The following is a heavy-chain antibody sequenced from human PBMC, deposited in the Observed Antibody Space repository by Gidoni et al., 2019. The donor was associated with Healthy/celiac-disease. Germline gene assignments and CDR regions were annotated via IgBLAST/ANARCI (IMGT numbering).Heavy chain of an antibody. V-gene: IGHV3-7*01. D-gene: IGHD6-13*01. CDR1: GFTFSSYW. Sequence: EVQLVESGGGLVQPGGSLRLSCAASGFTFSSYWMSWVRQAPGKGLEWVANIKQDGSEKYYVDSVKGRFTISRDNAKNSLYLQMNSLRAEDTAVYYCARVCLDSSSWYEEGVRFDPWGQGTLVTVSS. J-gene: IGHJ5*02. CDR2: IKQDGSEK. CDR3: ARVCLDSSSWYEEGVRFDP.